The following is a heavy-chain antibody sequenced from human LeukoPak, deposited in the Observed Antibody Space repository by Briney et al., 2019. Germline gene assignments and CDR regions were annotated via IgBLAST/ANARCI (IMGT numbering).Heavy chain of an antibody. CDR1: GFTFSSYA. CDR3: ARVMVNYYGSGSYYT. CDR2: IYSGGST. J-gene: IGHJ5*02. Sequence: GGSLRLSCAASGFTFSSYAMSWVRQAPGKGLEWVSVIYSGGSTYYADSVKGRFTISRHNSKNTLYLQMNSLRAEDTAVYYCARVMVNYYGSGSYYTWGQGTLVTVSS. D-gene: IGHD3-10*01. V-gene: IGHV3-53*04.